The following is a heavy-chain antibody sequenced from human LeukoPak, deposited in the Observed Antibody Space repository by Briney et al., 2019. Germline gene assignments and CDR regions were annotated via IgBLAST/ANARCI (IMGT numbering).Heavy chain of an antibody. V-gene: IGHV3-53*01. CDR3: AELGITMIGGV. CDR1: GFTVSSNY. J-gene: IGHJ6*04. D-gene: IGHD3-10*02. Sequence: GGSLRLSCAASGFTVSSNYMSWVRQAPGKGLEWVSVIYSGGSTYYADPVKGRFTISRDNSKNSLYLQMNSLRAEDTAVYYCAELGITMIGGVWGKGTTVTISS. CDR2: IYSGGST.